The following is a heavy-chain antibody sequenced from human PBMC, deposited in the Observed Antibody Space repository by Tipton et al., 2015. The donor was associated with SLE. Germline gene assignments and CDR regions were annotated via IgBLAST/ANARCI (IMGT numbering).Heavy chain of an antibody. J-gene: IGHJ4*02. V-gene: IGHV4-34*01. Sequence: TLSLTCGVYGGSLSGYYWSWVRQSPGKGLEWIGEINEYGSTNYNPSLKSRVTISLETSKNHFSLRLTSVTDADTAVYYCARAPSLAAAGGGYWGQGTLVTVSS. D-gene: IGHD6-13*01. CDR1: GGSLSGYY. CDR2: INEYGST. CDR3: ARAPSLAAAGGGY.